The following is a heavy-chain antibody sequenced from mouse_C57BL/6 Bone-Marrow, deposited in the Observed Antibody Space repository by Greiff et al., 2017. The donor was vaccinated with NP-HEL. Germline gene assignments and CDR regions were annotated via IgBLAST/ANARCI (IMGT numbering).Heavy chain of an antibody. CDR1: EYEFPSHD. Sequence: EVKVVESGGGLVQPGESLKLSCESNEYEFPSHDMSWVRKTPEKRLELVAAINSDGGSTYYPDTMERRFIISRDNTKKTLYLQMSSLRSEDTALYYCADYYGSSLYYYAMDYWGQGTSVTVSS. V-gene: IGHV5-2*01. J-gene: IGHJ4*01. CDR3: ADYYGSSLYYYAMDY. D-gene: IGHD1-1*01. CDR2: INSDGGST.